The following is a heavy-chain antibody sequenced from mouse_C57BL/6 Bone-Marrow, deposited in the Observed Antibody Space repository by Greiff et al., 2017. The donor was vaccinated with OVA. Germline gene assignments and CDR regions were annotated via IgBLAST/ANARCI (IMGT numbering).Heavy chain of an antibody. CDR2: IYPRSGNT. CDR1: GYTFTSYG. J-gene: IGHJ2*01. D-gene: IGHD1-1*01. V-gene: IGHV1-81*01. CDR3: ARRRVYYGTYFDY. Sequence: QVQLQQSGAELARPGASVKLSCKASGYTFTSYGISWVKQRTGQGLEWIGEIYPRSGNTYYNEKFKGKATLTAAKSSSTAYMELRSLTSEDSAVYFCARRRVYYGTYFDYWGQGTTLTVSS.